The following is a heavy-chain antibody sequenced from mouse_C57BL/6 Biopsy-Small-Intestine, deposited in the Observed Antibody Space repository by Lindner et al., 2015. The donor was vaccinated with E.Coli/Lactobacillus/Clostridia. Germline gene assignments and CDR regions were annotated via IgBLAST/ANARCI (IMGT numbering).Heavy chain of an antibody. CDR3: ARGDRYSSGWFPFDY. CDR2: ISAHNGNI. D-gene: IGHD2-5*01. V-gene: IGHV1-84*02. CDR1: GYTFTDYG. J-gene: IGHJ4*01. Sequence: SVKVSCKAFGYTFTDYGITWVRQAPGQGLEWMGWISAHNGNINLLPKLRGRVTVTTDTTTRTAYMELRSLTSDDTAVYYCARGDRYSSGWFPFDYWGQGTLVTVSS.